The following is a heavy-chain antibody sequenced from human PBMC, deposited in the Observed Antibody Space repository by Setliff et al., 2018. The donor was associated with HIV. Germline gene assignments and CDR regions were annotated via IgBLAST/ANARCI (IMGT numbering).Heavy chain of an antibody. D-gene: IGHD6-19*01. CDR2: INAGNGNT. V-gene: IGHV1-3*01. CDR3: ARKYTGGPLDY. CDR1: GYTFTSYA. Sequence: ASVKVSCKASGYTFTSYAMHWVRQAPGQRLEWMGWINAGNGNTKYSQKFQGRVTITRDTSASTAYMELSSLRSDDTAMYYCARKYTGGPLDYWGQGTLVTVSS. J-gene: IGHJ4*02.